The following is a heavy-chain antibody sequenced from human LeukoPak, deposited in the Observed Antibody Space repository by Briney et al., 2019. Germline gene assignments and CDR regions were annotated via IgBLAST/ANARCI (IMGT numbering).Heavy chain of an antibody. CDR3: AIEPSAYCGGDCYGNY. D-gene: IGHD2-21*02. Sequence: SETLSLTCTVSGGSISSGDYYWSWIRQHPGKGLEWIGYIYYSGSTYYNPSLKGRVTISVDTSKNQFSLKLSSVTAADTAVYYCAIEPSAYCGGDCYGNYWGQGTLVTVSS. J-gene: IGHJ4*02. V-gene: IGHV4-30-4*08. CDR2: IYYSGST. CDR1: GGSISSGDYY.